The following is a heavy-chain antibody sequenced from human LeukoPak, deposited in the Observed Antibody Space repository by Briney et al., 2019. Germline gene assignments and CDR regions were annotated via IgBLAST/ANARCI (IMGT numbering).Heavy chain of an antibody. CDR1: GFTFSSYG. CDR3: AKELAYGGYMGAFDY. CDR2: ISYDGSNK. Sequence: GGSLRLSCAASGFTFSSYGMHWVRQAPGKGLEWVAVISYDGSNKYYADSVKGRFTISRDNSKNTLYLQMNSLRAEDTAVYYCAKELAYGGYMGAFDYWGQGTLVTVSS. V-gene: IGHV3-30*18. D-gene: IGHD5-12*01. J-gene: IGHJ4*02.